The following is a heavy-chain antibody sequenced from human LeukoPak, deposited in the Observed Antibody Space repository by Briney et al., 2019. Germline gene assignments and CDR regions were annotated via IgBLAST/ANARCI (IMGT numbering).Heavy chain of an antibody. J-gene: IGHJ6*03. CDR3: ARSCTSCSMDV. D-gene: IGHD2-2*01. V-gene: IGHV3-7*01. CDR1: GFTFTSYW. Sequence: HPGGSLRLSCAASGFTFTSYWMSWVRQAPGKGLEWVANIKEDGSEKYYVDYVKGRFTISRDNAKNSLYLQMNSLRAEDTAVYYCARSCTSCSMDVWGKGTTVTVSS. CDR2: IKEDGSEK.